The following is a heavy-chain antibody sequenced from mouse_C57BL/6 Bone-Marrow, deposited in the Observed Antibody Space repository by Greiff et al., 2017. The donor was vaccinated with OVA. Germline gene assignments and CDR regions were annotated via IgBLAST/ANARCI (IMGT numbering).Heavy chain of an antibody. J-gene: IGHJ1*03. CDR3: ARSPLISAVVAGDWCFDV. CDR1: GYSFTGYF. CDR2: INPYNGDT. D-gene: IGHD1-1*01. Sequence: EVHLVESGPELVKPGDSVKISCKASGYSFTGYFMNWVMQTHGKSLEWIGRINPYNGDTFYNQKFKGKATLTVDKSSSTAYMELRSLTSEDSAVYYCARSPLISAVVAGDWCFDVWGTGTTVTVSS. V-gene: IGHV1-20*01.